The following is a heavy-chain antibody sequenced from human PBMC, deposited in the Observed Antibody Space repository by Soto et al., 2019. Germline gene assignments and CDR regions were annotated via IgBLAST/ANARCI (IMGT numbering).Heavy chain of an antibody. V-gene: IGHV3-74*01. CDR2: ISSSGSTT. CDR1: GFTFSSYA. J-gene: IGHJ5*02. CDR3: ARTSCSGGSCSPDP. Sequence: GGSLRLSCAASGFTFSSYAMSWVRQAPGKGPVWVARISSSGSTTDYADSVKGRFTISRDNAKNTLFLQMSSLRHEDTAVYYCARTSCSGGSCSPDPWGRGTLVTVSS. D-gene: IGHD2-15*01.